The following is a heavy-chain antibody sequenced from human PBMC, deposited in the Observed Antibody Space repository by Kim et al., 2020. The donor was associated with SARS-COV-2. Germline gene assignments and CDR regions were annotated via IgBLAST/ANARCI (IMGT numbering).Heavy chain of an antibody. D-gene: IGHD1-26*01. J-gene: IGHJ6*02. CDR3: ATAPVVVGATLSDYYYYGMDG. CDR2: FDPEDGET. Sequence: ASVKVSCKVSGYTLTELSMHWVRQAPGKGLEWMGGFDPEDGETIYAQKFRGRVTMTEDTSTDTAYMELSSLRSEDTAVYYCATAPVVVGATLSDYYYYGMDGWGQGNTVTGSS. CDR1: GYTLTELS. V-gene: IGHV1-24*01.